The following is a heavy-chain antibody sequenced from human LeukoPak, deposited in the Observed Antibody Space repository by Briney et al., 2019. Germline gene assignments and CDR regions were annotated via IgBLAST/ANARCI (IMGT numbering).Heavy chain of an antibody. CDR1: GFTFTKAW. V-gene: IGHV3-15*01. D-gene: IGHD2-15*01. Sequence: GGSLRLSCTTSGFTFTKAWMHWVRQAPGKGLEWVARLKSKEDGGTTDYAAPVRGRFTISRDDSKNTLYLQMNSLKTEDTAVYYCATYSLSWYWGQGTLVTVSS. J-gene: IGHJ4*02. CDR2: LKSKEDGGTT. CDR3: ATYSLSWY.